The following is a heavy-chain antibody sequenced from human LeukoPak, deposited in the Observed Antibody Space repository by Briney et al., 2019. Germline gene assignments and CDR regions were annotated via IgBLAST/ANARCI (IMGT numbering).Heavy chain of an antibody. J-gene: IGHJ4*02. CDR3: ARHVIRGVSWAFDY. V-gene: IGHV5-51*01. Sequence: GESLKISCKGSGYRFTSYWIGWVRPLPGKGLEWMGIIYPGDSDTRYSPSFQGQVTISADKSISTAYLQWSSLKASDTAMYYCARHVIRGVSWAFDYWGQGTLVTVSS. CDR1: GYRFTSYW. D-gene: IGHD3-10*01. CDR2: IYPGDSDT.